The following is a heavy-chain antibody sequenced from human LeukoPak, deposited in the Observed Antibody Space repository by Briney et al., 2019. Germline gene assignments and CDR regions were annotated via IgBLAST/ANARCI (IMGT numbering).Heavy chain of an antibody. Sequence: TSETLSLTCTVSGGSIIPYYWSWIRQPPGKGLEWIGSIYYSGSTYYNPSLKSRVTISVDTSKNQFSLKLTSVTAADTAVYYCARETPREVVAATRAGGYHFDFWGQGTLVTVSS. CDR3: ARETPREVVAATRAGGYHFDF. D-gene: IGHD2-15*01. J-gene: IGHJ4*02. CDR2: IYYSGST. CDR1: GGSIIPYY. V-gene: IGHV4-39*07.